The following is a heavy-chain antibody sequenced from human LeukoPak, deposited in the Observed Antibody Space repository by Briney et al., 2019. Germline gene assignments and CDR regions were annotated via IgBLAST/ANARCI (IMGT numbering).Heavy chain of an antibody. CDR3: ARELYGDYGPYFDY. CDR2: VKSDGSST. CDR1: GFTFSSYA. D-gene: IGHD4-17*01. Sequence: GGSLRLSCAASGFTFSSYAMHWVRQAPGKGLVWVSRVKSDGSSTSYADSVKGRFTISRDNSKNTLYLQMNSLRAEDTAVYYCARELYGDYGPYFDYWGQGTLVTVSS. J-gene: IGHJ4*02. V-gene: IGHV3-74*01.